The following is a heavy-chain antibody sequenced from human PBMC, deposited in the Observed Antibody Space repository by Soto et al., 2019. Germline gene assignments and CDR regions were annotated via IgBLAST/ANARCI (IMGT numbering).Heavy chain of an antibody. CDR3: ARGRPYYDFWSGYYIGYDYYYGMXV. V-gene: IGHV4-34*01. CDR1: GGFFSGDY. CDR2: INHSGST. Sequence: SETLSLTCAVYGGFFSGDYWSWIRQPPGKGLEWIGEINHSGSTNYNPSLKSRVTISVDTSKNQFSLKLSSVTAADTAVYYCARGRPYYDFWSGYYIGYDYYYGMXVWGQGTTVXVSS. J-gene: IGHJ6*02. D-gene: IGHD3-3*01.